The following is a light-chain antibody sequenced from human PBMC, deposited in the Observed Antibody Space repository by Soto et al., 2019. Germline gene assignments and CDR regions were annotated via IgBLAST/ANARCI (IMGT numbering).Light chain of an antibody. Sequence: IRLTQSPSSLSASVGDRVTITCRASQGISSYLAWYQQKPGKAPKLLIYAASTLQSGVPSRFSGSGSGTDFTLTISSLQPEDFATYYCQQLNSYPNTFGGGTKVEIK. CDR2: AAS. CDR1: QGISSY. CDR3: QQLNSYPNT. V-gene: IGKV1-9*01. J-gene: IGKJ4*01.